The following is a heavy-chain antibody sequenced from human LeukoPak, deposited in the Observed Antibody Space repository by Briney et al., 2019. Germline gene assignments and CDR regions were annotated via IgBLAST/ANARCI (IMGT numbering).Heavy chain of an antibody. CDR3: TKDSGSSGFETAFNI. D-gene: IGHD3-22*01. CDR1: GFTFDDYA. CDR2: ISWNGANT. V-gene: IGHV3-43D*03. J-gene: IGHJ3*02. Sequence: GGSLRLSCAASGFTFDDYAMHWVRQAPGKGLEWVSLISWNGANTFYADSVKGRFTISRDNTKNSLYLQMNSLRTEDTALYYCTKDSGSSGFETAFNIWGQGTMVTVSS.